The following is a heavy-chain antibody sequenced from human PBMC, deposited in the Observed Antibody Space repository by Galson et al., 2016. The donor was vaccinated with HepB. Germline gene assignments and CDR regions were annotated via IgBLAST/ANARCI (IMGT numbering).Heavy chain of an antibody. D-gene: IGHD2/OR15-2a*01. CDR2: DSTDGRRK. J-gene: IGHJ4*02. Sequence: SLRLSCAASGFTFSNYGMHWVRQAPAKGLEWVAADSTDGRRKFYADSVKGRFTISRDNSNNRLFLQMSSLRADDTAVYYCAKRHEYCPAVGCSVDYWGQGTLVSVSS. CDR3: AKRHEYCPAVGCSVDY. CDR1: GFTFSNYG. V-gene: IGHV3-30*18.